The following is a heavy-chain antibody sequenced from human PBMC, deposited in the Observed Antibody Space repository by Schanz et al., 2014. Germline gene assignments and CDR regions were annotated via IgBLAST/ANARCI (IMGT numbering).Heavy chain of an antibody. CDR3: AKAEYDILTDSYSRLDP. CDR1: EYSFTSYS. CDR2: INTGSGDT. Sequence: QVHLVQSGAEVKRPGASVKVSCKASEYSFTSYSMHWVRQAPGQRLEWMGWINTGSGDTKYSQNFRGRVTITRDTSASTAYMELSSLRSEDTAVYYCAKAEYDILTDSYSRLDPWGQGTLVTVSS. V-gene: IGHV1-3*04. D-gene: IGHD3-9*01. J-gene: IGHJ5*02.